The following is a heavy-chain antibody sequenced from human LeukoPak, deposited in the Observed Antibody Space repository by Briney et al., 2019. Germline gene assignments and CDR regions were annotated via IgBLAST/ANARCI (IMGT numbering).Heavy chain of an antibody. J-gene: IGHJ4*02. V-gene: IGHV3-20*04. CDR2: INWNGGST. CDR1: GFTFSDYY. CDR3: ARAPILDYDFWSGYLDY. Sequence: GGSLRLSCAASGFTFSDYYMSWIRQAPGKGLEWVSGINWNGGSTGYADSVKGRFTISRDNAKNSLYLQMNSLRAEDTALYYCARAPILDYDFWSGYLDYWGQGTLVTVSS. D-gene: IGHD3-3*01.